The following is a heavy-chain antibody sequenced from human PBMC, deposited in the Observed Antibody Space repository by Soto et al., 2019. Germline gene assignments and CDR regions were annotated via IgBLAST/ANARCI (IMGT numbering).Heavy chain of an antibody. J-gene: IGHJ6*03. CDR3: ARGDSTDCSNGVCTFFSQPEKDF. Sequence: VASVKVSCKASGYSFTDYHIHWVRQAPGQGLEWLGRINPKSGGTSTAQKFQGWVTMTTDTSISTASMELTRLTSDDTAIYYCARGDSTDCSNGVCTFFSQPEKDFWGKGTSVTVS. CDR1: GYSFTDYH. V-gene: IGHV1-2*04. CDR2: INPKSGGT. D-gene: IGHD2-8*01.